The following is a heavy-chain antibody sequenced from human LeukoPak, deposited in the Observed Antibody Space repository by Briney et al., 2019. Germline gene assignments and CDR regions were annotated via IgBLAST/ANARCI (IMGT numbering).Heavy chain of an antibody. V-gene: IGHV3-33*01. D-gene: IGHD6-19*01. J-gene: IGHJ4*02. Sequence: LSGGSLRLSCAASGFRFSSYGMHWVRQAPGKGLKWVALISYDGSNKYYADSVKGRFTISRDDSKNTLYLQMNSLRAEDTAVYYCARAGVAGTSVIDYWGQGTLVTVSS. CDR2: ISYDGSNK. CDR1: GFRFSSYG. CDR3: ARAGVAGTSVIDY.